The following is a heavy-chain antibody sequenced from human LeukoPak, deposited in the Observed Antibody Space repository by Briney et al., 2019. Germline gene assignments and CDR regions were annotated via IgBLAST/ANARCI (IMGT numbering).Heavy chain of an antibody. D-gene: IGHD4-23*01. CDR3: ARGARKGDDYGGFFDY. CDR2: TSYDGSYE. J-gene: IGHJ4*02. CDR1: GFTFSNYA. Sequence: PGGSLRLSCAASGFTFSNYAMHWVRQAPGKGLEWVAVTSYDGSYEDYTDSVKGRFTISRDKSKNTLYLQMNSLRVEDTAVYYCARGARKGDDYGGFFDYWGQGTLVTVSS. V-gene: IGHV3-30*04.